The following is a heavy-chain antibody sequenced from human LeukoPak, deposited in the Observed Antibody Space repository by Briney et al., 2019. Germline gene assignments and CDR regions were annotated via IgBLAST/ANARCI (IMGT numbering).Heavy chain of an antibody. CDR2: IYYTGTT. J-gene: IGHJ4*02. CDR3: ASGPYPAAGTDHQFDY. D-gene: IGHD6-13*01. V-gene: IGHV4-59*01. CDR1: GGSISSYY. Sequence: SETLSLTCTVSGGSISSYYWSWIRHPPGQGLEWIGYIYYTGTTHYNPSLKSRVTISADTSKSQFSLKLNSVTAADTAVYFCASGPYPAAGTDHQFDYWGQGTLVTVSS.